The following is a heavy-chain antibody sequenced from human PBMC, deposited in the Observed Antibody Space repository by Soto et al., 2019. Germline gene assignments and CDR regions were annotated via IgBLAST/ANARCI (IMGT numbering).Heavy chain of an antibody. CDR2: ISAHSGST. CDR1: GDTFNNFD. V-gene: IGHV1-18*01. J-gene: IGHJ6*03. CDR3: ARFNYTASGDSYYYYMDV. Sequence: QVQLVQSGPEVKKPGASVKVSCKASGDTFNNFDISWVRQAPGQGLEWMGWISAHSGSTNFAQKFQGRVTLTTDTSVTTAYMELRSLRSDDTGVYFCARFNYTASGDSYYYYMDVWGSGTTVTVSS. D-gene: IGHD2-2*02.